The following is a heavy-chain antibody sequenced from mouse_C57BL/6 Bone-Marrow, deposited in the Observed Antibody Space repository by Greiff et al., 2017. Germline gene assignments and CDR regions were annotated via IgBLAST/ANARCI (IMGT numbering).Heavy chain of an antibody. CDR2: IYPGGGYT. V-gene: IGHV1-63*01. J-gene: IGHJ2*01. D-gene: IGHD1-2*01. CDR3: AVRLLYFDY. CDR1: GYTFTNYW. Sequence: QVQLKESGAELVRPGTSVKMSCKASGYTFTNYWIGWVKQRPGHGLEWIGDIYPGGGYTNYNEKFKGKATLTADKSSSTAYMQFSSLTSEDSAVYYCAVRLLYFDYWGQGTTLTVSS.